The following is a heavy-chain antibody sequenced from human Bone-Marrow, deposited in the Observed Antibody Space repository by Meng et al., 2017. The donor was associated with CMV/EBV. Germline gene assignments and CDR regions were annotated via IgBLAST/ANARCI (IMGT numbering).Heavy chain of an antibody. CDR2: IYHSGST. J-gene: IGHJ4*02. Sequence: GSLRLSCTVSGGSISSSSYYWGWIRQPPGKGLEWIGSIYHSGSTYYNPSLKSRVTISVDTSKNQFSLKLSSVTAADTALYYCARGWGDGYNNFDYWGQGTLVTVSS. CDR1: GGSISSSSYY. D-gene: IGHD5-24*01. V-gene: IGHV4-39*07. CDR3: ARGWGDGYNNFDY.